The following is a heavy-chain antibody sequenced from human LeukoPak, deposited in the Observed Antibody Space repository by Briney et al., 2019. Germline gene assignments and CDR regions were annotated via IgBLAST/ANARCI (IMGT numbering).Heavy chain of an antibody. CDR1: GDSISRGTYY. V-gene: IGHV4-61*02. CDR2: VFRSGST. CDR3: ARDSNFYDVSHDKAEDF. J-gene: IGHJ4*02. D-gene: IGHD3-22*01. Sequence: SETLSLTCTLTGDSISRGTYYWPWVRQPAGKGLAWIGRVFRSGSTYYNPSLKSRVTISIHTTNNQFSLHLRSVPAADTAVYYCARDSNFYDVSHDKAEDFWGQGTLVTVSS.